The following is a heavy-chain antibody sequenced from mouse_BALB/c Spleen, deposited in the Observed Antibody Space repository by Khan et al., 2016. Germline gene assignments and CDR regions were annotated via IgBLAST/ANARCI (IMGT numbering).Heavy chain of an antibody. CDR2: ISSGSTNI. J-gene: IGHJ4*01. V-gene: IGHV5-17*02. CDR1: GFTCSGFG. CDR3: ARMGGSYAMDY. Sequence: EVELVESGGDLVQPGGSRKLSCAASGFTCSGFGMHWVRQAPEKGLEWVAYISSGSTNIYYADTVKGRFTISRDNPKNTLFLQMTSLRSEDTAMYYCARMGGSYAMDYWGQGTSVTVSS.